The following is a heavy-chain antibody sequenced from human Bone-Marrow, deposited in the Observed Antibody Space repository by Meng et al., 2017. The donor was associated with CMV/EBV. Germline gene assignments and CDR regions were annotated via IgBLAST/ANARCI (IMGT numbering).Heavy chain of an antibody. CDR3: ARGLYDFWSGQYGMDV. CDR1: GGSFSGYY. J-gene: IGHJ6*02. Sequence: SETLSLPCAVYGGSFSGYYWSWIRQPPGKGLEWIGEINHSGSTNYNPSLKSRVTISVDTSKNQFSLKLSSVTAADTAVYYCARGLYDFWSGQYGMDVWGQGTTVTVSS. D-gene: IGHD3-3*01. CDR2: INHSGST. V-gene: IGHV4-34*01.